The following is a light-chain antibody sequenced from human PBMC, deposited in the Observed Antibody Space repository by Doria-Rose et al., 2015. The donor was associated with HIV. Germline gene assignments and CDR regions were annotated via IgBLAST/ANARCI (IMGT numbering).Light chain of an antibody. CDR1: QSLLHTIGYNY. V-gene: IGKV2-28*01. CDR3: MQALQTPYT. CDR2: LGS. J-gene: IGKJ2*01. Sequence: EIVLTQSPLSLPVTPGQPASISCRSSQSLLHTIGYNYLDWYLQKPGQSPQLLIYLGSNRASGVPDRFSGSGSGTDFTLKISRVEAEDVGVYYCMQALQTPYTFGQGTKLEIE.